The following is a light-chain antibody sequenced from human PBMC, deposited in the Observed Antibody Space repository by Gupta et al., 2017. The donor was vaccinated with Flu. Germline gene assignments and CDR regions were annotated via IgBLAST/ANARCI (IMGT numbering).Light chain of an antibody. CDR2: EAS. J-gene: IGKJ3*01. Sequence: PVSLACRASHTFQASDDIYSYLDWYLQKPGQSPQLLIYEASYLDSGVPSRFSGSGSGTDFTLTITSLQAEDVGIYYCQQYIYCPCLTFGHGTTVDI. CDR3: QQYIYCPCLT. CDR1: HTFQASDDIYSY. V-gene: IGKV2-40*01.